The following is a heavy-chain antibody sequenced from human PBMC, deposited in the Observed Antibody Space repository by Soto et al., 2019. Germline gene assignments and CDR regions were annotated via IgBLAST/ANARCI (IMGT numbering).Heavy chain of an antibody. D-gene: IGHD4-17*01. CDR2: ISSSSSTI. CDR1: GFTFSSYS. CDR3: ARDLLDYGCNFDAFDI. V-gene: IGHV3-48*02. Sequence: GGSLRLSCAASGFTFSSYSMNWVRQAPGKGLEWVSYISSSSSTIYYADSVKGRFTISRDNAKNSLYLQMNSLRDEDTAVYYCARDLLDYGCNFDAFDIWGQGTMVTVSS. J-gene: IGHJ3*02.